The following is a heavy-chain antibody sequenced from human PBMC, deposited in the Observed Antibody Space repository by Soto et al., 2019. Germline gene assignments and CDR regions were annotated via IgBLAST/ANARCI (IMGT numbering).Heavy chain of an antibody. CDR1: GFTFSNAY. V-gene: IGHV3-15*07. Sequence: EVQLVESGGGLVNPGGSLRLSCATSGFTFSNAYMNWVRQAPGKGLEWVGRIKSKIDGGTVGYAAHVKGRFNISRDDSKNTLYLQVNSLKTEDTAAYYCTTVFKYSFDFWGQGTLVTVSS. CDR2: IKSKIDGGTV. D-gene: IGHD2-21*01. CDR3: TTVFKYSFDF. J-gene: IGHJ4*02.